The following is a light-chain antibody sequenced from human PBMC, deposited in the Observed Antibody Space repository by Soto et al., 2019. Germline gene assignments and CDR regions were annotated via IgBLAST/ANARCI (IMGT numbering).Light chain of an antibody. CDR3: QHRYNWPLT. Sequence: EVVLTQSPATLYLSPGEKATLSCRASHDINPYLGWYQQKPGQPPRLLIYDASNRASGLPARFSGSGSGTDFTLTIDTLEPEDFAIYYCQHRYNWPLTFGAGTKVEIK. J-gene: IGKJ4*01. CDR1: HDINPY. CDR2: DAS. V-gene: IGKV3-11*01.